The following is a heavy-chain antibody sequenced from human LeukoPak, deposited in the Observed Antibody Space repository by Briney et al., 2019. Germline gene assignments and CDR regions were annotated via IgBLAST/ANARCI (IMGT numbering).Heavy chain of an antibody. J-gene: IGHJ4*02. CDR2: IGAYNGNT. Sequence: ASVKVSCKASGYTFTSYGISWVRQAPGQGLEWMGWIGAYNGNTNYAQKLQGRVTMTTDTSTSTAYMELRSLRSDDTAVYYCARDRYYDSSGYSATWGQGTLVTVSS. CDR3: ARDRYYDSSGYSAT. CDR1: GYTFTSYG. V-gene: IGHV1-18*01. D-gene: IGHD3-22*01.